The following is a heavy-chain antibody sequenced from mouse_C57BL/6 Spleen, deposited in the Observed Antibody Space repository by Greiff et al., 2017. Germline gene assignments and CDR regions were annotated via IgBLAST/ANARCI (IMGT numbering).Heavy chain of an antibody. J-gene: IGHJ4*01. Sequence: VQLQQPGAELVRPGSSVKLSCKASGYTFTSYWMDWVKPRPGHGLEWIGNIYPSDSETHYNQKFKDKATLTVDKSSSTAYMRLSSLTSEDSAVYYCARGGSSYSYAMDYWGQGTSVTVSS. V-gene: IGHV1-61*01. D-gene: IGHD1-1*01. CDR2: IYPSDSET. CDR3: ARGGSSYSYAMDY. CDR1: GYTFTSYW.